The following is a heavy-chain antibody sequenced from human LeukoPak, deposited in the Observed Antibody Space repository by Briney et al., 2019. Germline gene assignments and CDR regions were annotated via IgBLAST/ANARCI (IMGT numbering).Heavy chain of an antibody. D-gene: IGHD3-9*01. Sequence: GGSLRLSCAASGFTFSNYNMNWVRQAPGKGLEWVSSISSSSSYIYYADSVKGRFTISRDNAKNSLYLQMNSLRAEDTAVYYCARSENFDILTGYYRYWGQETLVTVSS. CDR3: ARSENFDILTGYYRY. V-gene: IGHV3-21*01. J-gene: IGHJ4*02. CDR2: ISSSSSYI. CDR1: GFTFSNYN.